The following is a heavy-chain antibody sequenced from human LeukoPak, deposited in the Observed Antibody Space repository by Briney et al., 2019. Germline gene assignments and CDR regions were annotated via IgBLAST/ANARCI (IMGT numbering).Heavy chain of an antibody. CDR2: ISASGNYI. V-gene: IGHV3-21*01. CDR1: GFSFTSYS. D-gene: IGHD3-3*01. Sequence: GGSLRLSCAAPGFSFTSYSMNWVRQAPGKGLEWVSSISASGNYIYYADSVKGRFTISRDNAKNSLYLQMNSLRAEDTAVYYCARDRITIFGVVSLGAFDIWGQGTMVTVSS. CDR3: ARDRITIFGVVSLGAFDI. J-gene: IGHJ3*02.